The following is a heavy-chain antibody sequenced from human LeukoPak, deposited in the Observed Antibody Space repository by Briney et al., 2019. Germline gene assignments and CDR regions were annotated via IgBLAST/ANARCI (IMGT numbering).Heavy chain of an antibody. CDR2: MSPNSGDT. Sequence: GASVKVSCKASGYTFTSYDFNWVRQATGQRPEWMGWMSPNSGDTGYAQKFQDRVTMTRNTSISTAYMEVRSLRSDDTAVYYCARVWRTSPYYFDYWGQGTLVTVSS. V-gene: IGHV1-8*01. J-gene: IGHJ4*02. D-gene: IGHD1-1*01. CDR1: GYTFTSYD. CDR3: ARVWRTSPYYFDY.